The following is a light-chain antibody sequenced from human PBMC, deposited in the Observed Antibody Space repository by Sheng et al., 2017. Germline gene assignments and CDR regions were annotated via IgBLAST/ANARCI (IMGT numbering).Light chain of an antibody. CDR1: QTIDHY. Sequence: DIQMTQSPSSLSASVGDRVTITCRANQTIDHYLNWFQQKPGKVPKILIYAASTLQSGVPSRFSGSRSRTHFTLTINSLQPEDFATYYCQQSYDCPSHFGQGTK. J-gene: IGKJ2*01. V-gene: IGKV1-39*01. CDR2: AAS. CDR3: QQSYDCPSH.